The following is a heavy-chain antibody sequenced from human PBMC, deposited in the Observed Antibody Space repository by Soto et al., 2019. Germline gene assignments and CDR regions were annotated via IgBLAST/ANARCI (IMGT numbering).Heavy chain of an antibody. CDR2: ISSSSTI. V-gene: IGHV3-48*01. CDR3: ARERGSGWTFDY. Sequence: PGGSLRLSRAASGFTFSTYSMNWVRQAPGKGLEWVSSISSSSTIYYADSVKGRFTISRDNVQNSLYLQMHSLRAEDTAVYYCARERGSGWTFDYWGQGTLVTVSS. CDR1: GFTFSTYS. D-gene: IGHD6-19*01. J-gene: IGHJ4*02.